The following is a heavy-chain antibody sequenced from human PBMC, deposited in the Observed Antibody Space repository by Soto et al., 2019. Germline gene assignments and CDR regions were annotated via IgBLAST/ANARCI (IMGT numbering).Heavy chain of an antibody. Sequence: GGSLRLSCAASGFTFSSYEMNWVRQAPGKGLEWVSYISSSGSTIYYADSVKGRFTISRDNAKNSLYLQMNSLRAEDTAVYYCARDGIGGYSSSWDPRCFEAWGQGKLVTDS. CDR3: ARDGIGGYSSSWDPRCFEA. J-gene: IGHJ5*02. CDR1: GFTFSSYE. CDR2: ISSSGSTI. D-gene: IGHD6-13*01. V-gene: IGHV3-48*03.